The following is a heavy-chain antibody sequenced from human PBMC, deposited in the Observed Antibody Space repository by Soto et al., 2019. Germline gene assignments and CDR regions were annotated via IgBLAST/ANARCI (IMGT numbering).Heavy chain of an antibody. CDR1: GFTFSDHY. V-gene: IGHV3-72*01. Sequence: GGPLRLSCAASGFTFSDHYMDWVRQAPGKGLEWVGRTRNKANSYTTEYAASVKGRFTISRDDSKNSLYLQMNSLKTEDTAVYYCARGSVITKALDAFDIWGQGTMVTVSS. CDR3: ARGSVITKALDAFDI. J-gene: IGHJ3*02. CDR2: TRNKANSYTT. D-gene: IGHD1-20*01.